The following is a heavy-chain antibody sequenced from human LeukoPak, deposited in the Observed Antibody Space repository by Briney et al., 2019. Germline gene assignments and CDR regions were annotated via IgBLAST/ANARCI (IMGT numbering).Heavy chain of an antibody. CDR3: ARERSFLPGHYGGFIDY. CDR2: ISSSRSTI. D-gene: IGHD3-22*01. CDR1: GFTFRSYN. Sequence: GGSLRLSCAASGFTFRSYNMNWVRQSPGKGREGVACISSSRSTIYYADSVNGRFTISRDNAKTSLYLQMHSLRAEDTAVYYCARERSFLPGHYGGFIDYWGQGALVTVSS. V-gene: IGHV3-48*01. J-gene: IGHJ4*02.